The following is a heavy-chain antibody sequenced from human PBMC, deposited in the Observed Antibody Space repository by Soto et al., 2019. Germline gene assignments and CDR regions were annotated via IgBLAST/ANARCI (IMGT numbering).Heavy chain of an antibody. CDR2: TSGSGGTT. CDR3: AKDLGYCSSTGCYDFYAMDV. CDR1: GLPFSTSG. Sequence: GGSLRLACTAYGLPFSTSGMNLVRHAPGKGLEWVSGTSGSGGTTYYADSVKGRFTISRDNSKNTVYLQMNSLRAEDTAVYYCAKDLGYCSSTGCYDFYAMDVWGQGNTVTVS. D-gene: IGHD2-2*01. V-gene: IGHV3-23*01. J-gene: IGHJ6*02.